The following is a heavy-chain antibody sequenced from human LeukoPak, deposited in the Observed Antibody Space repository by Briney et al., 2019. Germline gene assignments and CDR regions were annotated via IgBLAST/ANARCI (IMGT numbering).Heavy chain of an antibody. J-gene: IGHJ5*02. V-gene: IGHV4-34*01. CDR3: ARYSSSWYWFDP. CDR1: GGSFSGYY. Sequence: SETLSLTCAVYGGSFSGYYWSWIRQPPGKGLEWIGEINHSGSTNYNPSLKSRVTISVDTSKNQFSLKLSSVTAADTAVYYCARYSSSWYWFDPWGQGTLVSVSS. D-gene: IGHD6-13*01. CDR2: INHSGST.